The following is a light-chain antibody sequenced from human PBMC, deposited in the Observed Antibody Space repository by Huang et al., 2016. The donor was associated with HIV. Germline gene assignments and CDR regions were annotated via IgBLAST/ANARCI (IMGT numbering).Light chain of an antibody. Sequence: EIVLTQSPATLSLSPGERATLSCRASQSVSSDLDWYQRKAGQAPRLLIYGASNRATGIPARFSGSGSGTDFTLTISSLEPEDFAVYYCQQRSDWPRTFGQGTKLEIK. CDR1: QSVSSD. CDR3: QQRSDWPRT. CDR2: GAS. V-gene: IGKV3-11*01. J-gene: IGKJ2*01.